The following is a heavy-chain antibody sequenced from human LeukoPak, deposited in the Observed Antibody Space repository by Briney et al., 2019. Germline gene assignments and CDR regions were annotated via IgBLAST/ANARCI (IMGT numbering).Heavy chain of an antibody. J-gene: IGHJ4*02. CDR2: IYYSGST. CDR1: GGSISSYY. CDR3: ARGHDFWSAGFDY. Sequence: SETLSLTCPVSGGSISSYYWSWIRQPPGKGLEWIGYIYYSGSTNYNPSLKSRATISVDTSKNQFSLKLSSVTAADTAVYYCARGHDFWSAGFDYWGQGTLVTVSS. D-gene: IGHD3-3*01. V-gene: IGHV4-59*01.